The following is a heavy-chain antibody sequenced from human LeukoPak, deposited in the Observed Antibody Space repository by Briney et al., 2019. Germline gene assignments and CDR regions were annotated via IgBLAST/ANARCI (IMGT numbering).Heavy chain of an antibody. J-gene: IGHJ3*02. Sequence: ASVTVSCKASGYTFTSYYMHWVRQAPGQGLELMGWINTNTGIPTYAQGFAGRFVFSLDTSVTTAYLQITSLKAEDTAVYYCARDLVSAGFDIWGQGTMVTVSS. CDR1: GYTFTSYY. V-gene: IGHV7-4-1*02. D-gene: IGHD6-6*01. CDR2: INTNTGIP. CDR3: ARDLVSAGFDI.